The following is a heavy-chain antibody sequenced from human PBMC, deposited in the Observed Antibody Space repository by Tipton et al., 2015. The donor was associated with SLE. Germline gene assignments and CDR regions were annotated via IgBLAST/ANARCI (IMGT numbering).Heavy chain of an antibody. V-gene: IGHV4-39*01. J-gene: IGHJ4*02. D-gene: IGHD6-6*01. CDR2: IYYSGST. Sequence: TLSLTCTVSGGSISSSSYYWGWIRQPPGKGLEWIGSIYYSGSTYYNPSLKSRVTISVDTSKNQFSLKLSSVTAADTAVYYCAKQRVWDRAFDFWGQGTLVAVSS. CDR3: AKQRVWDRAFDF. CDR1: GGSISSSSYY.